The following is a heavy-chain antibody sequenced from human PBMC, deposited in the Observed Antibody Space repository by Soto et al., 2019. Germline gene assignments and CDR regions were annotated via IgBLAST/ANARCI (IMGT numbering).Heavy chain of an antibody. D-gene: IGHD1-7*01. V-gene: IGHV3-30*18. CDR3: AKDTELQAYYYYYGMDV. CDR1: GLTFSSYG. CDR2: ISYDGSNK. Sequence: GSLRLSCASSGLTFSSYGMHWVRQAPGKGLEWVVVISYDGSNKYYADSVKGRFTISRDNSKNTLYLQMSSLKPEDTAVYYCAKDTELQAYYYYYGMDVWGQGTAVTVSS. J-gene: IGHJ6*02.